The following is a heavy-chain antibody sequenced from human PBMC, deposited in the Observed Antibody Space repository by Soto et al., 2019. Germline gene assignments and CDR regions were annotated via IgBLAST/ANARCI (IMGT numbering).Heavy chain of an antibody. Sequence: GASVKVSCKASGGTFSSYAISWVRQAPGQGLEWMGGIIPIFGTTDYAQKFQGRVTMTRNESTSTAYMELSSLRSEDTAVYYCARILEVLRTTMVRGVGPRTGYFDYWGQGTLVTVSS. D-gene: IGHD3-10*01. V-gene: IGHV1-69*05. J-gene: IGHJ4*02. CDR3: ARILEVLRTTMVRGVGPRTGYFDY. CDR2: IIPIFGTT. CDR1: GGTFSSYA.